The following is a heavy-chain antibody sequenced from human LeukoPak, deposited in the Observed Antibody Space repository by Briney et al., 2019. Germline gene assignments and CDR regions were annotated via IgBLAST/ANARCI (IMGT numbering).Heavy chain of an antibody. CDR1: GFTFSSYS. D-gene: IGHD2-15*01. Sequence: PGGSLRLSCAASGFTFSSYSMNWVRQAPGKGLEWVSSISSSSSYIYYADSVKGRFTISRDNAKNSLYLQMNSLRAEDTAVYYCARGGSTEVVAATLLFYFDYWGQGTLVTVSS. CDR2: ISSSSSYI. J-gene: IGHJ4*02. CDR3: ARGGSTEVVAATLLFYFDY. V-gene: IGHV3-21*01.